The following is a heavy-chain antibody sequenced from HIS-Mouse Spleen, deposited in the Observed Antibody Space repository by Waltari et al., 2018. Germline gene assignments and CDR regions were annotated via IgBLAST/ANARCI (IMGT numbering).Heavy chain of an antibody. CDR3: ARERRGPGWFDP. CDR1: GFTFSSYW. J-gene: IGHJ5*02. D-gene: IGHD5-12*01. Sequence: EVQLVESGGGLVQPGGSLSLSCAASGFTFSSYWLSWVRQAPGKGLEWVANIKQDGSEKYYVVSVKGRFTISRDNAKNSLYLQMNSLRAEDTAVYYCARERRGPGWFDPWGQGTLVTVSS. V-gene: IGHV3-7*01. CDR2: IKQDGSEK.